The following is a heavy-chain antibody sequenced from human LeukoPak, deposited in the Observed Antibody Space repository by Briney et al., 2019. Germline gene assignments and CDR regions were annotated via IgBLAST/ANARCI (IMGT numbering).Heavy chain of an antibody. CDR3: ARDGGSGSYYVYGMDV. V-gene: IGHV1-2*02. CDR1: GYTFTGYY. D-gene: IGHD3-10*01. J-gene: IGHJ6*02. CDR2: INPNSGGT. Sequence: GASVEVSCKASGYTFTGYYMHWVRQAPGQGLEWMGWINPNSGGTNYAQKFQGRVTMTRDTSISTAYMELSRLRSDDTAVYYCARDGGSGSYYVYGMDVWGQGTTVTVSS.